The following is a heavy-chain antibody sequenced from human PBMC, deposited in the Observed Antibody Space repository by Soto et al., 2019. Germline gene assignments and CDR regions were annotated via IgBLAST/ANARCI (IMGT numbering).Heavy chain of an antibody. CDR3: ARDPISGSQLKGAFDI. J-gene: IGHJ3*02. CDR2: INPSGSSP. CDR1: GYTFTDQY. D-gene: IGHD1-26*01. V-gene: IGHV1-46*01. Sequence: ASLKVSCKASGYTFTDQYMHWVRQSPVQGPEWMGIINPSGSSPSYAQKFQGRVTLTSDTSTSTMYMELKSLRSDDTAVYYCARDPISGSQLKGAFDIWGQGTLVTVSS.